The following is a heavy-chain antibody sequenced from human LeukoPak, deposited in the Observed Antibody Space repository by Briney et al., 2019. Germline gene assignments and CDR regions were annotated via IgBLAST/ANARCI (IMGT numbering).Heavy chain of an antibody. CDR1: GFTVSSNF. V-gene: IGHV3-66*02. J-gene: IGHJ4*02. Sequence: GGSLRLSCAASGFTVSSNFMSWVRQAPGKGLQWVSIIYAGGSTDYGDSVRGRFSVSRDNSKNTLYLQMSSLRAEDTAVYYCASHRSGWYLPPFDFWGQGTLVTVSS. D-gene: IGHD6-19*01. CDR2: IYAGGST. CDR3: ASHRSGWYLPPFDF.